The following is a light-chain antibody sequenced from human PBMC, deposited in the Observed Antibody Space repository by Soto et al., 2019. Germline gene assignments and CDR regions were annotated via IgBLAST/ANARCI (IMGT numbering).Light chain of an antibody. CDR2: AAS. Sequence: DIQMTQSPSSLSASVGDRVTITCRASQAISNYLAWYQQKPGKVPTLLISAASTLQSGVPSRFSGSGSGTDFTLTINSLQPEDVATYYCQKFNAVPTFGGGTKVEI. J-gene: IGKJ4*01. V-gene: IGKV1-27*01. CDR3: QKFNAVPT. CDR1: QAISNY.